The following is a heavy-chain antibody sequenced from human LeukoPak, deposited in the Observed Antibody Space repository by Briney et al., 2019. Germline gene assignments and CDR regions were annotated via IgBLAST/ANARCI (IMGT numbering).Heavy chain of an antibody. V-gene: IGHV1-18*01. CDR1: GYTFTSYG. Sequence: ASVKVSCKASGYTFTSYGISWVRQAPGQGLEWMGWISAYNGNTNYAQKLQGRVTMTTDTSTSTAYMELRSLRSDGTAVYYCARDDNYDSSGYYYDYWGQGTLVTVSS. J-gene: IGHJ4*02. CDR3: ARDDNYDSSGYYYDY. CDR2: ISAYNGNT. D-gene: IGHD3-22*01.